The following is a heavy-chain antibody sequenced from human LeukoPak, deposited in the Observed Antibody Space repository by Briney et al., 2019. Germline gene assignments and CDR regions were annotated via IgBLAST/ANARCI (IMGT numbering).Heavy chain of an antibody. CDR2: INPSGGST. CDR3: ARGKGGELLGS. J-gene: IGHJ5*02. CDR1: GYTFTSYV. D-gene: IGHD1-26*01. V-gene: IGHV1-46*01. Sequence: ASVXVSCKXXGYTFTSYVMNWVRQAPGQGLEWMGIINPSGGSTSYAQKFQGRVTMTRDTSTSTVYMELSSLRSEDTAVYYCARGKGGELLGSWGQGTLVTVSS.